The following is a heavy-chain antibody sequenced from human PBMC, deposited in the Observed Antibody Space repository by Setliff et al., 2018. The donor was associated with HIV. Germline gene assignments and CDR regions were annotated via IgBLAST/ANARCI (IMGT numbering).Heavy chain of an antibody. V-gene: IGHV4-34*01. D-gene: IGHD6-13*01. J-gene: IGHJ6*03. CDR1: GGSVSGYY. CDR3: ARGARLLAGYSDRWDYYYMAV. CDR2: INHSGST. Sequence: SETLSLTCAVYGGSVSGYYWSWIRQPPGKGLEWIGEINHSGSTNYNPSLKSRVTISVDTSKNQFSLKLSSVTAADTAVYYCARGARLLAGYSDRWDYYYMAVWGKGTTVTVSS.